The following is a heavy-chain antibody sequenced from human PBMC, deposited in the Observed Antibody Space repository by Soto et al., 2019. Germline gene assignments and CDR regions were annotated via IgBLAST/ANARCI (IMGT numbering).Heavy chain of an antibody. D-gene: IGHD6-19*01. CDR3: AQTTGWPGFDY. J-gene: IGHJ4*02. V-gene: IGHV4-59*01. CDR2: IYNGERT. Sequence: QVHLQESGPGLVKTSETMSLTCTTSGASIRYFYWNWVRQIPGKGLVWIGHIYNGERTNYNPSLKSRFTISVDAYKNQFSLKLSSVTVAETAVYYCAQTTGWPGFDYWGKGTVVALSS. CDR1: GASIRYFY.